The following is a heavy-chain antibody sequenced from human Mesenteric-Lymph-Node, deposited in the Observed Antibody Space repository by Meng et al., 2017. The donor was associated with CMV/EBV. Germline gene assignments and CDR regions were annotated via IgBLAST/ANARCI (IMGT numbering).Heavy chain of an antibody. CDR2: MSPHSGNT. CDR1: GYTFINYD. D-gene: IGHD6-13*01. V-gene: IGHV1-8*02. J-gene: IGHJ6*02. Sequence: ASGYTFINYDINWVRQANGQGLEWLGWMSPHSGNTGYAEKLQGRLTLTMNTTVSTAYMELTSLRSDDTAVYYCAKPYSSSWYRWDYYYYYGMDVWGQGTTVTVSS. CDR3: AKPYSSSWYRWDYYYYYGMDV.